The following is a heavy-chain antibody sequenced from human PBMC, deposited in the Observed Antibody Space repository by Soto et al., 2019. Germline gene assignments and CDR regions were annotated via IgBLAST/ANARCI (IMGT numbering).Heavy chain of an antibody. CDR2: IFSNDEK. D-gene: IGHD2-2*01. V-gene: IGHV2-26*04. J-gene: IGHJ5*02. Sequence: QATVKESGPVLVKPTETLTLTCTVSGFSLSNAGLGVSWFRQPPGKALEWLAHIFSNDEKSYSTSLKTRLTITKDTSKSQVVLTMTNMDPVDTARYYCASTYSTSWYWFAAWGQGTLVTVSS. CDR3: ASTYSTSWYWFAA. CDR1: GFSLSNAGLG.